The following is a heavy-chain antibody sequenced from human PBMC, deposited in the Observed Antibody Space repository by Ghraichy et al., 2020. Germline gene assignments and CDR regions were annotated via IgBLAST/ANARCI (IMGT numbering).Heavy chain of an antibody. CDR3: ARGAFLSYDILTGDLP. Sequence: GESLNISCVVSGFTFRRYWMSWVRQAPGKGLEWVANIKQDGDEKYYVDSVKGRFTISRDNAKNSLYLQMNSLRAEDTAVYYCARGAFLSYDILTGDLPWGQGTLVTVSS. J-gene: IGHJ5*02. V-gene: IGHV3-7*03. CDR1: GFTFRRYW. D-gene: IGHD3-9*01. CDR2: IKQDGDEK.